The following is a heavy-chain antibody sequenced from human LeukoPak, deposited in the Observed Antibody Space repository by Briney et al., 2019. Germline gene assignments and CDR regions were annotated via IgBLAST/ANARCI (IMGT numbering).Heavy chain of an antibody. V-gene: IGHV1-2*02. CDR1: GYTFTSYG. J-gene: IGHJ4*02. Sequence: ASVKVSCKASGYTFTSYGISWVRQAPGQGLEWMGWINPNSGGTNYAQKFQGRVTMTRDTSISTAYMELSRLGSDDTAVYYCARASGSYIDYWGQGTLVTVSS. CDR3: ARASGSYIDY. CDR2: INPNSGGT. D-gene: IGHD1-26*01.